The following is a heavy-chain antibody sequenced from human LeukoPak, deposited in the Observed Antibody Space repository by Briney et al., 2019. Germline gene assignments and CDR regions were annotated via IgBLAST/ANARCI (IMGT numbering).Heavy chain of an antibody. V-gene: IGHV5-51*01. CDR3: ARHGVASSSSSAMIYYYMDV. Sequence: GESLKISCKSSGYSFTSYWIGWVRQLPGKGLEWMGIIYPGDSDTRYSPSFQGQVTISADKSISTAYLQWSSLKASDTAMYYCARHGVASSSSSAMIYYYMDVWGKGTTVTVSS. J-gene: IGHJ6*03. CDR2: IYPGDSDT. CDR1: GYSFTSYW. D-gene: IGHD6-6*01.